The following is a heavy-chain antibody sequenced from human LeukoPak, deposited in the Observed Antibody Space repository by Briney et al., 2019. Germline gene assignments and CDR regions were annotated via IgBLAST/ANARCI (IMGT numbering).Heavy chain of an antibody. V-gene: IGHV1-46*01. CDR3: AREKVAISPGFDP. CDR1: GYTFTSNY. Sequence: ASVKVSCKAFGYTFTSNYMHWVRQAPGQGPEWMGVISPSGGSTTYAQKFQGRVTLTRDMSTSTDYLELRSLRADDTAIYYCAREKVAISPGFDPWGQGTLVTVSS. J-gene: IGHJ5*02. D-gene: IGHD5-24*01. CDR2: ISPSGGST.